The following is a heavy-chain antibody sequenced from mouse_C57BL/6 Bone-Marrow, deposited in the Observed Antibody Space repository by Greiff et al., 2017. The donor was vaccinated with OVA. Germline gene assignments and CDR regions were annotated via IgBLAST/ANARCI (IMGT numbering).Heavy chain of an antibody. Sequence: VKVVESGAELARPGASVKLSCKASGYTFTSYGISWVKQRTGQGLEWIGEIYPRSGNTYYNEKFKGKATLTADKSSSTAYMKLRSLTSEDSAVYYCATAIGGGYFEVGGTGTAVTVSA. CDR2: IYPRSGNT. CDR3: ATAIGGGYFEV. V-gene: IGHV1-81*01. J-gene: IGHJ1*03. CDR1: GYTFTSYG.